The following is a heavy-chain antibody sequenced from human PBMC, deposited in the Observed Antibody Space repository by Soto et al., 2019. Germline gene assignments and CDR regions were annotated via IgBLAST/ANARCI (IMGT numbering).Heavy chain of an antibody. D-gene: IGHD3-3*01. Sequence: PGWSLRLSCAASGFPFSSYAMSWVRQAPGKGLEWVSGIGGSGGDTFYADSVKGRFTVSRDNAENTLSLELNSLRVENTAIYYCARRSWRGRADYWGQGILVTVSS. CDR2: IGGSGGDT. CDR3: ARRSWRGRADY. CDR1: GFPFSSYA. J-gene: IGHJ4*02. V-gene: IGHV3-23*01.